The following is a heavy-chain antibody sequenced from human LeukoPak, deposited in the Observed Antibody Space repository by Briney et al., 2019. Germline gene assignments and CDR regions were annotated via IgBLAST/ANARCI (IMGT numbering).Heavy chain of an antibody. CDR1: GASISSYY. V-gene: IGHV4-34*01. D-gene: IGHD5-18*01. J-gene: IGHJ4*02. CDR3: ARGRGYSYGPFDY. CDR2: INHSGST. Sequence: SETLSLTCTVSGASISSYYWNWIRQPPGKGLEWIGKINHSGSTNYNPSLKSRVTISVDTSKNQFSLKLSSVTAADTAVYYCARGRGYSYGPFDYWGQGTLVTVSS.